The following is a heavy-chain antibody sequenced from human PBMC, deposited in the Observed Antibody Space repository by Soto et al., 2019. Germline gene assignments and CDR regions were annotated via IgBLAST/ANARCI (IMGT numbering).Heavy chain of an antibody. J-gene: IGHJ5*02. CDR2: IKHDGSEV. Sequence: EVPLVESGGGLVQPGGSLRLTCTASGFTFSSSWMAWVRQAPGKGLEWVGNIKHDGSEVYYLDSVRGRFTISRDSAWKSLYLQVNSLSAEDTAVYYCAGIQNNWFDPWGQGTLVAVSS. CDR1: GFTFSSSW. CDR3: AGIQNNWFDP. V-gene: IGHV3-7*01.